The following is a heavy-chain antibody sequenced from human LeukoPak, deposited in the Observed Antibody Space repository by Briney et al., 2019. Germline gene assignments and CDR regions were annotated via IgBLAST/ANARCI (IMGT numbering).Heavy chain of an antibody. CDR3: AKDHRVCSGGSCYFSYYYYMDV. V-gene: IGHV3-30*02. D-gene: IGHD2-15*01. CDR1: GFTFNTYG. CDR2: IRFDGSNK. J-gene: IGHJ6*03. Sequence: GGSLRLSCSASGFTFNTYGMHWVRQAPGKGLEWVAFIRFDGSNKYYADSVKGRFTISRDNSKNTLYLQMDSLRPEDTAAHYCAKDHRVCSGGSCYFSYYYYMDVWGKGTTVTVSS.